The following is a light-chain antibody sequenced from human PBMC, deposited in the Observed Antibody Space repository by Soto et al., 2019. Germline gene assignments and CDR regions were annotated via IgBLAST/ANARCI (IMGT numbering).Light chain of an antibody. V-gene: IGLV1-40*01. CDR3: QSYNRSLSGVV. Sequence: QPVLTQPPAVSGAPGQRVTISCTGSSSNIGAGYDVHWYQQLPGTAPKLLIYGNSNRPSGVPDRLSGSKSGTSASLAITGLQAEDEADYYCQSYNRSLSGVVFGGGTKLTVL. CDR1: SSNIGAGYD. J-gene: IGLJ2*01. CDR2: GNS.